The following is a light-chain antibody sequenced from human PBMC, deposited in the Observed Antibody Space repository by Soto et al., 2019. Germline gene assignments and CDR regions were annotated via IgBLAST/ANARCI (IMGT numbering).Light chain of an antibody. J-gene: IGLJ1*01. Sequence: QSALTQPASVSGSPGQSITISCTGTSNDVGAYDYVSWYQQHPGKAPKLMIYEVSKRPSGVPDRFSGSKSGNTASLTVSGLQAADEADYYCSSYAGGNNFVFGTGTKLTVL. V-gene: IGLV2-8*01. CDR2: EVS. CDR1: SNDVGAYDY. CDR3: SSYAGGNNFV.